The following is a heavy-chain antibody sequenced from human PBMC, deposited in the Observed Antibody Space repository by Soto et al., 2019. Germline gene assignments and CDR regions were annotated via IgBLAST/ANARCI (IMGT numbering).Heavy chain of an antibody. CDR2: ITWNSDKI. D-gene: IGHD3-10*01. Sequence: GGSLRLSCAASGCTFDEYAMHLVRQAPGRGLEWVSGITWNSDKIGYPDSVKGRFSISRDNAKNSLYLQMNSLKTEDTAVYYCTAHRSSLTMRRGVIIGDYYYNGMDVWGQGTTVTVSS. CDR1: GCTFDEYA. J-gene: IGHJ6*02. CDR3: TAHRSSLTMRRGVIIGDYYYNGMDV. V-gene: IGHV3-9*01.